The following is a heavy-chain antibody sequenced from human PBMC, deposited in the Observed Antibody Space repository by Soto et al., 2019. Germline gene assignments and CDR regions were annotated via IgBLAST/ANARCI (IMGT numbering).Heavy chain of an antibody. D-gene: IGHD6-13*01. CDR1: GYTFTSYG. Sequence: ASVKVSCKASGYTFTSYGSSWVRQAPGQGLEWMGWISAYNGNTNYAQKLQGRATMTTDTSTSTAYMELRSLRSDDTAVYYCARSHSSSWFGWFDPWGEGPLVTVS. J-gene: IGHJ5*02. V-gene: IGHV1-18*01. CDR2: ISAYNGNT. CDR3: ARSHSSSWFGWFDP.